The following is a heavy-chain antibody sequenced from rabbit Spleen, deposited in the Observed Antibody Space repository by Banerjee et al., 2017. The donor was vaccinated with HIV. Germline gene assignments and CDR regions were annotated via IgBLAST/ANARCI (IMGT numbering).Heavy chain of an antibody. CDR1: GLSLSNSAY. CDR3: ARGVYDDYDTYYFDL. V-gene: IGHV1S45*01. CDR2: IYAGSSGET. Sequence: QEQLKETGGGLVQPGGSLKLTCTASGLSLSNSAYMCWVRQAPGKGLEWIACIYAGSSGETYYASWAKGRFTISKTSSTTVTLQMTSLTVADTATHFCARGVYDDYDTYYFDLWGPGTLVTVS. J-gene: IGHJ4*01. D-gene: IGHD2-1*01.